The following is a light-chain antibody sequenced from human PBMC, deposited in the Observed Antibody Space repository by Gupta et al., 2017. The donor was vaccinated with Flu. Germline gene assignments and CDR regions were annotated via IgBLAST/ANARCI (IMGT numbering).Light chain of an antibody. J-gene: IGLJ2*01. CDR1: NIGSKA. Sequence: SYVLTQPPSVSVALGQTATITCGGNNIGSKAVHWYQREPGQAPVLIVNDDSARPSGIPERFSGSNSGNTATLTITRVEAGDEADYYCQVWDSSSDHVVFGGGTKLTVL. V-gene: IGLV3-21*02. CDR2: DDS. CDR3: QVWDSSSDHVV.